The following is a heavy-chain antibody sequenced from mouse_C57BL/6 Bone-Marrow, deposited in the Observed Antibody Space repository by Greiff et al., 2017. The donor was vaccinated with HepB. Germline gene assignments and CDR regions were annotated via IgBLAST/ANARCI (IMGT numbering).Heavy chain of an antibody. CDR3: ARTTMITSDLYYFDY. D-gene: IGHD2-4*01. Sequence: EVHLVESGGGLVKPGGSLKLSCAASGFTFSSYAMSWVRQTPEKRLEWVATISDGGSYTYYPDNVKGRFTISRDNAKNNLYLQMSHLKSEDTAMYYCARTTMITSDLYYFDYWGQGTTLTVSS. V-gene: IGHV5-4*01. CDR2: ISDGGSYT. CDR1: GFTFSSYA. J-gene: IGHJ2*01.